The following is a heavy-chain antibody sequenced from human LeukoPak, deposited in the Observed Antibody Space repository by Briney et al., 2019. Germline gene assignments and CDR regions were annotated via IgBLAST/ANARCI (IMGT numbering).Heavy chain of an antibody. V-gene: IGHV4-34*01. D-gene: IGHD3-22*01. Sequence: SETLSLTCAVYGGPFSGYYWSWIRQPPGKGLEWIGEINHSGSTNYNPSLKSRVTISVDTSKNQFSLKLSSVTAADTAVYYCARGWDYYDSSRELTYWGQGTLVTVSS. CDR1: GGPFSGYY. J-gene: IGHJ4*02. CDR3: ARGWDYYDSSRELTY. CDR2: INHSGST.